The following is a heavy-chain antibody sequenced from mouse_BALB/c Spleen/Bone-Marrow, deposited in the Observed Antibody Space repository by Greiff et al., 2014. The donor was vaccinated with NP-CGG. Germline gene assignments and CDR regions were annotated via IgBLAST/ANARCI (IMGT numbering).Heavy chain of an antibody. CDR3: ARFPIYYGNYGAMDY. D-gene: IGHD2-1*01. CDR1: GYTFTSYW. V-gene: IGHV1S41*01. J-gene: IGHJ4*01. CDR2: IAPGSGST. Sequence: DRVKPGASVKLSCKASGYTFTSYWINWIKQRPGQGLEWIGRIAPGSGSTYYNEMFKGKATLTVDTSSSTAYIQLSSLSSEDSAVYFCARFPIYYGNYGAMDYWGQGTSVTVSS.